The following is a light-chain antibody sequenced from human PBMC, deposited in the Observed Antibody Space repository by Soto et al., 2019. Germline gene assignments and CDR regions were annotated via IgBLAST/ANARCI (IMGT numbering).Light chain of an antibody. CDR3: HQRQSWPRT. CDR2: QTS. CDR1: QYINTR. V-gene: IGKV3D-15*03. Sequence: IVMTQSPATLSVSPGERATLSCRASQYINTRLAWYQHRPGQAPRLLIYQTSIRAAGIPARFSASGSGTDFTLTISDVQPEDFALYYCHQRQSWPRTFGQGTKVDI. J-gene: IGKJ1*01.